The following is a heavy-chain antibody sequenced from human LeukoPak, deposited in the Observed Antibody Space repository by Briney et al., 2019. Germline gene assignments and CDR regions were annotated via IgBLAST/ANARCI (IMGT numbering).Heavy chain of an antibody. J-gene: IGHJ4*02. Sequence: GASVKVSCKASGYTFTSYGISWVRQAPGQGLEWMGWISAYNGNTNYAQKLQGRVTMTTDTSTSTAYMELRSLRSDDTAVYYCARVSLVGATRLFYFDYWGQGTLVTVSS. V-gene: IGHV1-18*01. CDR1: GYTFTSYG. CDR2: ISAYNGNT. D-gene: IGHD1-26*01. CDR3: ARVSLVGATRLFYFDY.